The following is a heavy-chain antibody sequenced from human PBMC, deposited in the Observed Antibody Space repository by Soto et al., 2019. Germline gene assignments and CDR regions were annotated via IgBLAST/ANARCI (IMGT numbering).Heavy chain of an antibody. CDR3: AKDAGQWLIHDAFDI. Sequence: QVQLVESGGGVVQPGRSLRLSCAASGFTFSSYGMHWVRQAPGKGLEWVAVISYDGSNKYYADSVKGRFTISRDNSKNTLYLQMHSLRAEDTAVHYCAKDAGQWLIHDAFDICGQGTMV. CDR2: ISYDGSNK. CDR1: GFTFSSYG. V-gene: IGHV3-30*18. J-gene: IGHJ3*02. D-gene: IGHD6-19*01.